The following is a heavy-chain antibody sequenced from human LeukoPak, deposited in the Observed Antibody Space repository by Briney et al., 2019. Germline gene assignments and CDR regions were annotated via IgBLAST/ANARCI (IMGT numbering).Heavy chain of an antibody. D-gene: IGHD2-2*01. CDR2: ISAYNGNT. J-gene: IGHJ5*02. CDR1: GYTFTSYG. Sequence: ASVKVSCKASGYTFTSYGISWVRQAPGQGLEWMGWISAYNGNTNYAQKLQGRVTMTTDTSTSTAYMELRSLRSDDTAVYYCARHQRDVVVPAARRYWFDPWGQGTLVTVSS. CDR3: ARHQRDVVVPAARRYWFDP. V-gene: IGHV1-18*01.